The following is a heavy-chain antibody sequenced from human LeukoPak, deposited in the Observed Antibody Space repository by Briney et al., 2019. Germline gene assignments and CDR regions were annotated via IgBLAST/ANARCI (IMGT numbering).Heavy chain of an antibody. CDR1: GFTVSNNY. Sequence: GGSLRLSCAASGFTVSNNYMSWVRQAPGKGLEWVSIIYSAGTTYYADSVKGRFAISRDNFKNTLYLRMNSLRAEDTAVYYCARAYSGYDFFDYWGQGILVTVSS. V-gene: IGHV3-53*01. CDR3: ARAYSGYDFFDY. J-gene: IGHJ4*02. D-gene: IGHD5-12*01. CDR2: IYSAGTT.